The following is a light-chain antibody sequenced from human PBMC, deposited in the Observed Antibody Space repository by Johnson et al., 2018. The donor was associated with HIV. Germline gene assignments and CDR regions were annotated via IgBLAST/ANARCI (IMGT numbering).Light chain of an antibody. CDR3: GTWDSSLSFYV. Sequence: QSVLTQPPSVSAAPGQKVTISCSGSSYNNGNNYVSWYQQLPGTAPKLLIYDNNKRPSGIPDRFSGSKSGTSATLGITGLQTGDEADYYCGTWDSSLSFYVFGTWTKVTVL. CDR1: SYNNGNNY. V-gene: IGLV1-51*01. CDR2: DNN. J-gene: IGLJ1*01.